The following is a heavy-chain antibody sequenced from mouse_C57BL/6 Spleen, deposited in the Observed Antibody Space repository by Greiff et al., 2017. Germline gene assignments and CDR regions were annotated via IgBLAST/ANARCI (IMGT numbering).Heavy chain of an antibody. CDR3: ARGTGPFDY. J-gene: IGHJ2*01. V-gene: IGHV5-4*03. CDR2: ISDGGSYT. Sequence: EVKLVESGGGLVKPGGSLKLSCAASGFTFSSYAMSWVRQTPEKRLEWVATISDGGSYTYYPDNVKGRFTISRDNAKNNLYLQMSHLKSEDTAMYYCARGTGPFDYWGQGTTLTVSS. D-gene: IGHD4-1*01. CDR1: GFTFSSYA.